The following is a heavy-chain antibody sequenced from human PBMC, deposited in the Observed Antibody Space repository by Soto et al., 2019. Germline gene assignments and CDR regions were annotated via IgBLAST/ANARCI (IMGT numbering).Heavy chain of an antibody. J-gene: IGHJ4*02. CDR1: GDTFNFYT. CDR2: INPILSMS. V-gene: IGHV1-69*02. D-gene: IGHD3-10*01. Sequence: QVQLVQSGADVQRPGSSVRVSCKASGDTFNFYTINWVRQAPGQGLQWMGRINPILSMSNYAPRFQGRVTMTADKSTSTAYMELSSLRSEDTAVYYCATSYGSGYRAFDSWGQGALVTVSS. CDR3: ATSYGSGYRAFDS.